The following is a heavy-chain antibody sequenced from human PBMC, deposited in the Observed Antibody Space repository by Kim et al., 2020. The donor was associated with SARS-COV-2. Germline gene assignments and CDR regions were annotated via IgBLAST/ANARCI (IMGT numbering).Heavy chain of an antibody. D-gene: IGHD1-1*01. Sequence: GGSLRLSCIASGFPFSNSGMHWVRQAPGKGLEWVAFMSYDGSLSDYSDSVKGRFTISRDNSKNTLFLEISSLSSADTALYYCARVTTGTFDYWGQGTLVT. CDR1: GFPFSNSG. J-gene: IGHJ4*02. CDR2: MSYDGSLS. CDR3: ARVTTGTFDY. V-gene: IGHV3-30*03.